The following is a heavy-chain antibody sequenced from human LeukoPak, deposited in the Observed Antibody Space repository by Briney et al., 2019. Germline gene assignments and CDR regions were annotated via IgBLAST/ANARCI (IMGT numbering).Heavy chain of an antibody. CDR3: ARDWRDYDSSGYYKNNYWYFDL. CDR2: IYSGGST. J-gene: IGHJ2*01. CDR1: GFTVSSNY. V-gene: IGHV3-53*01. Sequence: GGSLRLSCAASGFTVSSNYMSWVRQAPGKGLEWVSLIYSGGSTYYADSVKGRFTISRDNSKNTLYLQMNSLRAQDTAVYYCARDWRDYDSSGYYKNNYWYFDLWGRGTLVTVSS. D-gene: IGHD3-22*01.